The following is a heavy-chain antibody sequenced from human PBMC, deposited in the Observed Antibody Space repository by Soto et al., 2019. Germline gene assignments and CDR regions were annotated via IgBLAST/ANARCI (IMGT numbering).Heavy chain of an antibody. Sequence: SETLSLTCAVSGYSISSGYYWGWIRQPPGKGLEWIGSIYHSGSTYYNPSLKSRVTISVDTSKNQFSLKLSSVTAADTAVYYCARDAIVVVTSNYYGMDVWGQGTTVTVSS. D-gene: IGHD2-21*02. CDR3: ARDAIVVVTSNYYGMDV. V-gene: IGHV4-38-2*02. CDR1: GYSISSGYY. CDR2: IYHSGST. J-gene: IGHJ6*02.